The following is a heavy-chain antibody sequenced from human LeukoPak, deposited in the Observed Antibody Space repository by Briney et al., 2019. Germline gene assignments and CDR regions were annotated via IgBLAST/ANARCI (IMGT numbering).Heavy chain of an antibody. Sequence: PSETLSLTCAVSNYSITSGYFWGWIRQPPGKGLEWIASIYHSGTTYYNPSLRNRVTLFVDTSKNQFSLKLTSLTAADTAVYYCARDGVFHDSDGYSFDYWGQESQDTVSS. D-gene: IGHD3-22*01. CDR2: IYHSGTT. V-gene: IGHV4-38-2*02. CDR1: NYSITSGYF. J-gene: IGHJ4*02. CDR3: ARDGVFHDSDGYSFDY.